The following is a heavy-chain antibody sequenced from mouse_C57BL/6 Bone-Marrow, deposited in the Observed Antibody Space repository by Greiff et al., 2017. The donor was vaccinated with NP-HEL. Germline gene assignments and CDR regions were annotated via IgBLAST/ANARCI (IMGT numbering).Heavy chain of an antibody. CDR2: IRNKANGYTT. J-gene: IGHJ2*01. D-gene: IGHD3-2*01. V-gene: IGHV7-3*01. CDR1: GFTFTDYY. Sequence: EVHLVESGGGLVQPGGSLSLSCAASGFTFTDYYMSWVRQPPGKALEWLGFIRNKANGYTTEYSASVKGRFTISRDNSQSILYLQMNALRAEDRATYYCASLARDSFDYWGQGTTLTVSS. CDR3: ASLARDSFDY.